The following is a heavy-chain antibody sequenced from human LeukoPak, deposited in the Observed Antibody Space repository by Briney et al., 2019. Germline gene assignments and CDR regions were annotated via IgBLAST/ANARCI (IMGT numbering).Heavy chain of an antibody. D-gene: IGHD6-13*01. V-gene: IGHV3-23*01. CDR3: AKVLTRYSSRESAVDD. CDR2: ISGSGSST. CDR1: GFTFSSYA. Sequence: GGSLRLSCAASGFTFSSYAMSWVRQAPGKGLEWVSAISGSGSSTYYADSVKGRFTISRDNAKNTRYLQMNSLRADDTAVYYCAKVLTRYSSRESAVDDWGQGSPVTVSS. J-gene: IGHJ4*01.